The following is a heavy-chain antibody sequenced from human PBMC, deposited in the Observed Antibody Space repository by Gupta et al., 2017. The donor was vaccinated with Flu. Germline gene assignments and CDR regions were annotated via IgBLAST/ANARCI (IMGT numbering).Heavy chain of an antibody. CDR2: VKTNLDGGAA. D-gene: IGHD1-26*01. Sequence: EVQIVESGGGLVKPGGSLRLSCAASGFTFTNAYMTWVRQAPGKGLEWVALVKTNLDGGAAHYAAPVRGRFTISRDDSQDTVYLHMSSLKIEDTGVYYCATERSSGPIDSWGQGTLVTVSS. V-gene: IGHV3-15*01. CDR3: ATERSSGPIDS. J-gene: IGHJ4*02. CDR1: GFTFTNAY.